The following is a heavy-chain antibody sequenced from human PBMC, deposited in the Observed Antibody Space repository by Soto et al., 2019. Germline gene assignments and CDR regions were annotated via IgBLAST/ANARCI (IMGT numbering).Heavy chain of an antibody. V-gene: IGHV1-69*13. J-gene: IGHJ4*02. D-gene: IGHD1-26*01. CDR1: GGTFSSYA. CDR2: IIPIFGTA. CDR3: ARGRFETSSVGATGSIFDY. Sequence: SVKVSCKASGGTFSSYAISWVRQAPGQGIEWMGGIIPIFGTANYAQKFQGRVTITADESTSTAYMELSSLRSEDTAVYYCARGRFETSSVGATGSIFDYWGQGTLVTVSS.